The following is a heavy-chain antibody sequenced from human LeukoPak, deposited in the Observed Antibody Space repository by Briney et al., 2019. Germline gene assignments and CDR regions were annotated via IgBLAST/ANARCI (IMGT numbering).Heavy chain of an antibody. J-gene: IGHJ4*02. V-gene: IGHV1-18*01. D-gene: IGHD4-11*01. CDR3: ARTDLTVTQTLDY. Sequence: ASVKVSCKASCYTFTTYGISGWLQAPGQELKWMGWISAYNVNTNYAQHLQRRVTMTNDTSTSTAYMELRSMRSDDPAVYYCARTDLTVTQTLDYWGKGTLVTVS. CDR1: CYTFTTYG. CDR2: ISAYNVNT.